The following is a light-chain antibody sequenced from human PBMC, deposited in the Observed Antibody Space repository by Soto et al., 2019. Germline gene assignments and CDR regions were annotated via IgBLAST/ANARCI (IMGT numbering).Light chain of an antibody. J-gene: IGKJ5*01. Sequence: EIVLTQSPASLSLSPGERATLSFGASPSATNFLAWYQQKPGQAPRLLIYGAFNRATGIPARFSGSGSGTDFTLTISSLEPEDSAIYYCQQRNVWPPVTFGQGTRLEI. CDR1: PSATNF. CDR3: QQRNVWPPVT. CDR2: GAF. V-gene: IGKV3-11*01.